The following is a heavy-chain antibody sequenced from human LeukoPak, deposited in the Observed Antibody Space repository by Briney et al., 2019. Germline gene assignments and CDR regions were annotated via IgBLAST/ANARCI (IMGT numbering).Heavy chain of an antibody. CDR3: ARVGARRYDFQGLVDY. Sequence: SETLSLTCTVSGGSISSGGYYWSGIRQPPGKGLEGIGDIYHSGSTYYNPSLKSRVTISVDRSKNQFSLKLSSVTAADTAVYYCARVGARRYDFQGLVDYWGQGTLVTVSS. CDR1: GGSISSGGYY. J-gene: IGHJ4*02. D-gene: IGHD3-3*01. CDR2: IYHSGST. V-gene: IGHV4-30-2*01.